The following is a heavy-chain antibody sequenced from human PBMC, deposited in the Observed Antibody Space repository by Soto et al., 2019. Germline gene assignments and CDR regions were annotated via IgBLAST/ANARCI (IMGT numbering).Heavy chain of an antibody. V-gene: IGHV1-69*13. CDR1: GGTFSSYA. CDR3: ARDSGLWSGYPQNYYYYYGMDV. Sequence: ASVEVSCKXSGGTFSSYAISWVRQAPGQGLEWMGGIIPIFGTANYAQKFQGRVTITADESTSTAYMELSSLRSEDTAVYYCARDSGLWSGYPQNYYYYYGMDVWGQGTTVTVSS. CDR2: IIPIFGTA. J-gene: IGHJ6*02. D-gene: IGHD3-3*01.